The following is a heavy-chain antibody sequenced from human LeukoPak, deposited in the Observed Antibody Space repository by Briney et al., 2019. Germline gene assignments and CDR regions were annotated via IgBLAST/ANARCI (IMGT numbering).Heavy chain of an antibody. CDR3: ARDLRHPDAFDI. D-gene: IGHD6-25*01. Sequence: GGSLRLSCAASGFTFSSYWMSWVRQAPGKGLEWVSGINWNGGSTGYADSVKGRFTISRDNAKNSLYLQMNSLRAEDTASYYCARDLRHPDAFDIWGQGTMVTVSS. CDR1: GFTFSSYW. CDR2: INWNGGST. V-gene: IGHV3-20*04. J-gene: IGHJ3*02.